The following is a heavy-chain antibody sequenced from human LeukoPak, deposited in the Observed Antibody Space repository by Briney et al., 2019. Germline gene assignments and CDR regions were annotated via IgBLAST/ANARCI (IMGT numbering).Heavy chain of an antibody. J-gene: IGHJ4*02. CDR1: GYRFTTYW. CDR3: ARQDF. CDR2: IDPSDSYT. Sequence: EESLKSSCKVSGYRFTTYWISWVRQMPGKGLEWMGRIDPSDSYTDYAPSFQGHVTISADRSLSTAYLQWYSLKASDTAMYYCARQDFWGQGTLVAVSS. V-gene: IGHV5-10-1*01.